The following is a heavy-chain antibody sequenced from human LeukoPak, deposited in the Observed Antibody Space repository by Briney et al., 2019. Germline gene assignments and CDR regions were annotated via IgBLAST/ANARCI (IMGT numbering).Heavy chain of an antibody. Sequence: GGSLRLSCAASGFTFSSYGMHWVRQAPGKGLEWVAVIWYDGSNKYYADSVKGRFTISRDNSKNTLYLQMNSLRAEDTAVYYCARRERLAALPGGHYYYYGMDVWGQGTTVTVSS. CDR3: ARRERLAALPGGHYYYYGMDV. D-gene: IGHD3-9*01. V-gene: IGHV3-33*01. CDR1: GFTFSSYG. CDR2: IWYDGSNK. J-gene: IGHJ6*02.